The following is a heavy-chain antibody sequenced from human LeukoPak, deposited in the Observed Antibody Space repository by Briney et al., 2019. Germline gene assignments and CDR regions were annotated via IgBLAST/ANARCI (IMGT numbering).Heavy chain of an antibody. CDR3: AKEGADYYDSSGYVGGFDY. V-gene: IGHV3-9*01. D-gene: IGHD3-22*01. CDR2: ISWNSGSI. Sequence: GGSLRLSCAASGFTFDDYAMHWVRQAPGAGLEWVSGISWNSGSIGYADSVKGRFTISRDNAKNSLYLQMNSLRAEDTALYYGAKEGADYYDSSGYVGGFDYWGQGTLVTVSS. CDR1: GFTFDDYA. J-gene: IGHJ4*02.